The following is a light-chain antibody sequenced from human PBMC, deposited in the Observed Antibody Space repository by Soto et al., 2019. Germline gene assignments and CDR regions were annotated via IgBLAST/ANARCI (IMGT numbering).Light chain of an antibody. J-gene: IGKJ5*01. CDR3: QCQGT. CDR1: RSISRY. Sequence: EIVLTQSPATLSLSPGERATLSCRASRSISRYLAWFRQKPGQAPVLLVYEASTRAPGVPPRFSGSGSGTDFTLTISSLEPEDFAVYYCQCQGTFGQGTRLEIK. V-gene: IGKV3-11*01. CDR2: EAS.